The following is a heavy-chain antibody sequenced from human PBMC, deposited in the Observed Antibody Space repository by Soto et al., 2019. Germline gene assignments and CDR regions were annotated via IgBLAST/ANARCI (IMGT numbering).Heavy chain of an antibody. CDR2: ISYDGSNK. CDR1: GFTFSSYG. CDR3: AKAVDTAMIDYYGMDV. Sequence: PGGSLRLSCAASGFTFSSYGMHWVRQAPGKGLEWVAVISYDGSNKYYADSVKGRFTISRDNSKNTLYLQMNSLRAEDTDVYYCAKAVDTAMIDYYGMDVWGQGTTVTVSS. V-gene: IGHV3-30*18. J-gene: IGHJ6*02. D-gene: IGHD5-18*01.